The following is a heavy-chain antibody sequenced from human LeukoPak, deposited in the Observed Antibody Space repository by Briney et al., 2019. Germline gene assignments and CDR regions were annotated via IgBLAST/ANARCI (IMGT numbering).Heavy chain of an antibody. CDR3: ARGGMTTVTIFDY. CDR2: ISYDGGNK. J-gene: IGHJ4*02. Sequence: GGSLRLSCAASGFTFSSYGMHWVRQAPGKGLEWVAVISYDGGNKYYADSVKGRFTISRDNAKNSLYLQMSSLRAEDTAVYYCARGGMTTVTIFDYWGQGTLVTVSS. D-gene: IGHD4-17*01. CDR1: GFTFSSYG. V-gene: IGHV3-30*03.